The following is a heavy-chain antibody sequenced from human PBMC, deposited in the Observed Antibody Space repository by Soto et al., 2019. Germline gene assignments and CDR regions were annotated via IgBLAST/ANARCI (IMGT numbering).Heavy chain of an antibody. J-gene: IGHJ4*02. CDR3: ARGQEGIVATH. Sequence: QVHLQQWGAGLLKPSETLSLTCAVNGGSLTGYYWSWIRQPPGKGLEWIGEIKDGGVTNYSPSLKGRVPMSADTSKNQFSLKLHSVTAADTAVYYCARGQEGIVATHWDQGTLVTVSS. CDR1: GGSLTGYY. D-gene: IGHD5-12*01. CDR2: IKDGGVT. V-gene: IGHV4-34*01.